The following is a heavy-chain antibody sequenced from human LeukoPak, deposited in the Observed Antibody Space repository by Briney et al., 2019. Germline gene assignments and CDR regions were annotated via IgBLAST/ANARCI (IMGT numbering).Heavy chain of an antibody. CDR2: INHSGST. V-gene: IGHV4-34*01. Sequence: SETLSLTCTVYGGSFSGYYWSWIRQPPGKGLEWIGEINHSGSTNYNPSLKSRVTISVDTSKNQFSLKLSSVTAADTAVYYCARQLAVAGKNGWGQGTLVTVSS. CDR1: GGSFSGYY. CDR3: ARQLAVAGKNG. D-gene: IGHD6-19*01. J-gene: IGHJ4*02.